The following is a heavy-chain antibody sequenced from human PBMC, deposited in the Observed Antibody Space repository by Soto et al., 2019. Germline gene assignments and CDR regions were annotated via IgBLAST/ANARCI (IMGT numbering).Heavy chain of an antibody. Sequence: QVQLVQSGAEVKKPGSSVKVSCKASGGTFSSYTISWVRQAPGQGLEWMGRIIPILGIANYAQKFQGRVTITADRSTSTAYMELSSLRSEDTAVYYCARDETVTRPSGPWGQGTLVTVSS. CDR3: ARDETVTRPSGP. J-gene: IGHJ5*02. CDR2: IIPILGIA. CDR1: GGTFSSYT. V-gene: IGHV1-69*08. D-gene: IGHD4-17*01.